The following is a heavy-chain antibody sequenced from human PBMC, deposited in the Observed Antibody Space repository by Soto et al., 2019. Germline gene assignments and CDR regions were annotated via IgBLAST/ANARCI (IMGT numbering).Heavy chain of an antibody. V-gene: IGHV1-3*01. CDR3: ARGIATGQLDP. D-gene: IGHD2-15*01. Sequence: ASVKVSCKASGYTFTGYYMHWVRQAPGQRLEWMGWINPDNGNTKSSQKFQDRVIITRDTSASTAYMDLCSLRSEDTAVYYCARGIATGQLDPWGQGTLVTSPQ. CDR1: GYTFTGYY. CDR2: INPDNGNT. J-gene: IGHJ5*02.